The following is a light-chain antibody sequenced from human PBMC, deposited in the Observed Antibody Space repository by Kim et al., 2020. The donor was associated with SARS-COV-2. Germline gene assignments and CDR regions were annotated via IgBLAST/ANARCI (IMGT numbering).Light chain of an antibody. CDR3: QQYYTWSALT. Sequence: PGASATLSCRARQSVRGSLAWYQQKPGQAPRLLIYDASIRATGVPARFTGSGSGTEFTLTISSLQSEDFAVYFCQQYYTWSALTFGGGTKVDIK. V-gene: IGKV3D-15*01. J-gene: IGKJ4*01. CDR2: DAS. CDR1: QSVRGS.